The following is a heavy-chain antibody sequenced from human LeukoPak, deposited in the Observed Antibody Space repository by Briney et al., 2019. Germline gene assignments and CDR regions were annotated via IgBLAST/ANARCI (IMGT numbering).Heavy chain of an antibody. V-gene: IGHV3-30*18. CDR1: GFTFSSYG. Sequence: RRSLRLSCAASGFTFSSYGMHWVRQAPGKGLEWVAVISYDGSNKYYADSVKGRFTISRDNSKNTLYLQMNSLRAEDTAVYYCAKPSYSSSWSDNWFDPWGQGTLVTVSS. CDR3: AKPSYSSSWSDNWFDP. D-gene: IGHD6-13*01. J-gene: IGHJ5*02. CDR2: ISYDGSNK.